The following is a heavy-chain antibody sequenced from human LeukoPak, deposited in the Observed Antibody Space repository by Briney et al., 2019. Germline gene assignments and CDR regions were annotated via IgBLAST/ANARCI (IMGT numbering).Heavy chain of an antibody. CDR3: ARDRFIYDILTGYYNPFDY. J-gene: IGHJ4*02. CDR2: IIPILGIA. Sequence: SVKVSCKASGGTFSSYAISWVRQAPGQGLEWMGRIIPILGIANYAQKLQGRVTMTTDTSTSTAYMELRSLRSDDTAVYYCARDRFIYDILTGYYNPFDYWGQGTLVTVSS. CDR1: GGTFSSYA. D-gene: IGHD3-9*01. V-gene: IGHV1-69*04.